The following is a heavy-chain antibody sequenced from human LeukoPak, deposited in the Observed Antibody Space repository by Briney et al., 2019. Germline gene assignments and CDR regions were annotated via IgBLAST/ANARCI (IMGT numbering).Heavy chain of an antibody. V-gene: IGHV3-74*01. CDR1: GFTFSSYW. CDR3: AKGVVWEPRDYFDY. J-gene: IGHJ4*02. Sequence: GGSLRLSCAASGFTFSSYWMHWVRQAPGKGLMWVSRIETDGSSTTYADSVKGRFTISRDNAKNTLYLQMNSLRAEDTAVYYCAKGVVWEPRDYFDYWGQGTLVTVSS. CDR2: IETDGSST. D-gene: IGHD2-8*02.